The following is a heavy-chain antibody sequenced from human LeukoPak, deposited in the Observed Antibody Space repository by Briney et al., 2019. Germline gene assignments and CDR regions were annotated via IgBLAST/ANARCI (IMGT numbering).Heavy chain of an antibody. CDR2: ISGSGSII. D-gene: IGHD2-2*01. J-gene: IGHJ4*02. CDR1: GFTLSNNE. V-gene: IGHV3-48*03. Sequence: QPGGSLRLSCEASGFTLSNNEINWVRQTPGKGLEWVSYISGSGSIIYYADSVKGRFTISRDNAKNSLYLQMNSLRAEDTAVYYCARGYCSSTNCYSDYWGQGTLVTVSS. CDR3: ARGYCSSTNCYSDY.